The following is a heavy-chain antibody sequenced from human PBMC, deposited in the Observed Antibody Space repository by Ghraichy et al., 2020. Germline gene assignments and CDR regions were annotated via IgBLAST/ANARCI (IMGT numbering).Heavy chain of an antibody. J-gene: IGHJ2*01. Sequence: SETLSLTCTVSGGSISNSYYYWGWIRQPPGKGLEWIGNIFYSGTTYYNPSLRGRAAVSVDTSKNQFSLKLSSVTAADTAVYYCASLIAASDHWYFHLWGRGTLVTVSS. CDR2: IFYSGTT. D-gene: IGHD6-6*01. CDR1: GGSISNSYYY. V-gene: IGHV4-39*07. CDR3: ASLIAASDHWYFHL.